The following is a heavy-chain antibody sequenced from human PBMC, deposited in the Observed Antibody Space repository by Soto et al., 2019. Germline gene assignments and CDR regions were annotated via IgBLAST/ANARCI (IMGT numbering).Heavy chain of an antibody. CDR3: ARGTPFWGRGSRYPPTDY. V-gene: IGHV1-18*01. CDR1: GYTFTSYG. CDR2: ISAYNGNT. J-gene: IGHJ4*02. Sequence: ASVKVSCKASGYTFTSYGISWVRQAPGQGLEWMGWISAYNGNTNYAQKLQGRVTMTTDTSTSTAYMELRSLRSDDTAVYYCARGTPFWGRGSRYPPTDYWGQGTLVTVSS. D-gene: IGHD3-16*01.